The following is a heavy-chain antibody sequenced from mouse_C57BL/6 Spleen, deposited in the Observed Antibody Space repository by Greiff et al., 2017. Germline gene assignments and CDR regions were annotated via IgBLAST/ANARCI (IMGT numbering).Heavy chain of an antibody. J-gene: IGHJ1*03. V-gene: IGHV1-82*01. CDR1: GYAFSSSW. CDR2: IYPGDGDT. Sequence: QVQLQQSGPELVKPGASVKISCKASGYAFSSSWMNWVKQRPGKGLEWIGRIYPGDGDTNYNGKFKGKATLTADKASSTAYMQLSSLTSEDSAVYFCARGGYYYGSSYPSVWGTGTTVTVSS. CDR3: ARGGYYYGSSYPSV. D-gene: IGHD1-1*01.